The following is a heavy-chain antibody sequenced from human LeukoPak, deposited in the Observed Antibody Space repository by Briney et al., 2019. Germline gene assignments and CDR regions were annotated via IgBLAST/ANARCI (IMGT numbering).Heavy chain of an antibody. Sequence: GGSLRLSCAASGFTFSAYGMSWVRQAPGKGLEWVSYISSSGSTIYYADSVKGRFTISRDNAKNSLYLQMNSLRAEDTAVYYCAELGITMIGGVWGKGTTVSISS. CDR1: GFTFSAYG. V-gene: IGHV3-48*04. D-gene: IGHD3-10*02. CDR2: ISSSGSTI. J-gene: IGHJ6*03. CDR3: AELGITMIGGV.